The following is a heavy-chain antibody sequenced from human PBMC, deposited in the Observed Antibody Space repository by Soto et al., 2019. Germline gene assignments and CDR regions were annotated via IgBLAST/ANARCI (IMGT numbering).Heavy chain of an antibody. CDR3: ARGIVGATTGNYWFDP. Sequence: GGSLRLSCAASGFTFSDYYMSWIRQAPGKGLEWVSYISSSSSYTNYADSVKGRFTISRDNAKNSLYLQMNSLRAEDTAVYYCARGIVGATTGNYWFDPWGQGTLVTVSS. CDR1: GFTFSDYY. CDR2: ISSSSSYT. J-gene: IGHJ5*02. V-gene: IGHV3-11*06. D-gene: IGHD1-26*01.